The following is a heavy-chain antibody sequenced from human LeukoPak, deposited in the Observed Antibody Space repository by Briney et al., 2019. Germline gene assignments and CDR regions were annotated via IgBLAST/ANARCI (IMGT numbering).Heavy chain of an antibody. CDR3: AAYSGFDSSGYYRLFFDY. CDR1: GFTFTSSA. CDR2: IVVGSGNT. V-gene: IGHV1-58*01. J-gene: IGHJ4*02. D-gene: IGHD3-22*01. Sequence: SVKVSCKASGFTFTSSAVQWVRQARGQRLEWIGWIVVGSGNTNYAQKFQERVTITRDMSTSTAYMELSSLRSEDTAVYYCAAYSGFDSSGYYRLFFDYWGQGTLVTVSP.